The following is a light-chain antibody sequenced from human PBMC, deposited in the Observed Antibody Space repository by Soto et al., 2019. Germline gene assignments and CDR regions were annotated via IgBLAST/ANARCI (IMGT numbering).Light chain of an antibody. CDR1: QSVSSD. CDR2: RAS. CDR3: QQYNDWPRT. V-gene: IGKV3-15*01. Sequence: EIVVTQSPATLSVSPGERATLSCRASQSVSSDLAWYQQKPGQAPRLLIYRASTRATGIPARFSGSGSGTEFTLTISSLQSEDFAVYYCQQYNDWPRTFGQGTKVDIK. J-gene: IGKJ1*01.